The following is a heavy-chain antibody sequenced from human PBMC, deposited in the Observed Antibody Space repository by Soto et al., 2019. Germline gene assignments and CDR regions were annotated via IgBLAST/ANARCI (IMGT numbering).Heavy chain of an antibody. CDR3: ARGLISGSHYSGGWYYFDS. J-gene: IGHJ4*02. Sequence: SETLSLTCTVSGGSISSYYWSWIRQPPGKGLEWIGQINHSGSANYNPSLKSRVTISVHTSNSQFSLELNSVTAADTAVYYCARGLISGSHYSGGWYYFDSWGQGTQVTVSS. CDR2: INHSGSA. D-gene: IGHD1-26*01. V-gene: IGHV4-59*12. CDR1: GGSISSYY.